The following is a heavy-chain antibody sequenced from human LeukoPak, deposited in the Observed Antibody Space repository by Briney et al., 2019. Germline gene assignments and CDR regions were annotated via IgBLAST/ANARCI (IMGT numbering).Heavy chain of an antibody. CDR2: FDPEDGET. Sequence: ASVKVSCKVSGYTLTELSMHWVRQAPGKGVEWMGGFDPEDGETIYAQKFQGRVTMTEDTSTVTAYMELSSLRSEDTSVYYCATEPMGGWFDPWGQGTLVTVSS. D-gene: IGHD2-15*01. J-gene: IGHJ5*02. CDR3: ATEPMGGWFDP. V-gene: IGHV1-24*01. CDR1: GYTLTELS.